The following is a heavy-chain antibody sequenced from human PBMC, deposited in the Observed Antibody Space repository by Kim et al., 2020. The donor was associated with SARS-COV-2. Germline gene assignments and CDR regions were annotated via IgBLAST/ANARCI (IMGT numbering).Heavy chain of an antibody. CDR2: IYYSGST. D-gene: IGHD5-12*01. Sequence: SETLSLTCTVSGGSISSGGYYWSWIRQHPGKGLEWIGYIYYSGSTYYNPSLKSRVTISVDTSKNQFSLKLSSVTAADTAVYYCARAGDGYKNDAFDIWGQGTMVTVSS. CDR3: ARAGDGYKNDAFDI. V-gene: IGHV4-31*03. CDR1: GGSISSGGYY. J-gene: IGHJ3*02.